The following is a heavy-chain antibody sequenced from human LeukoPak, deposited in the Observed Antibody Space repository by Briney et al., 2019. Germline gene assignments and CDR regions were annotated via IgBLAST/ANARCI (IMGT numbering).Heavy chain of an antibody. CDR2: INHSGST. D-gene: IGHD3-3*01. V-gene: IGHV4-34*01. CDR1: GGSFSGYY. Sequence: PSETLSLTCAVYGGSFSGYYWSWIRQPPGKGLEWIGEINHSGSTNYNPSLKSRVTISVDTSKNQFSLKLSSVTAADTAVYYCAPLEGLVAATWDNWFDPWGQGTLVTVSS. CDR3: APLEGLVAATWDNWFDP. J-gene: IGHJ5*02.